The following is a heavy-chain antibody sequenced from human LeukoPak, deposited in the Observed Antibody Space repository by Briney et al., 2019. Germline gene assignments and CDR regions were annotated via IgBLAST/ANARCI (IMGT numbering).Heavy chain of an antibody. CDR3: AKDLVGDCSGGSCYSVLGDFDY. V-gene: IGHV3-30*02. J-gene: IGHJ4*02. CDR2: IRYDGSNK. D-gene: IGHD2-15*01. CDR1: GFTFSSYG. Sequence: GGSLRLSCGAPGFTFSSYGMHWVRQAPGKGLEWVAFIRYDGSNKYYADSVKGRFTISRDNSKNTLYLQMNSLRAEDTAVYYCAKDLVGDCSGGSCYSVLGDFDYWGQGTLVTVSS.